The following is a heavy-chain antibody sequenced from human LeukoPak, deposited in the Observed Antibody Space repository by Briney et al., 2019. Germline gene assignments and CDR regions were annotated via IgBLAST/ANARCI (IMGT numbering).Heavy chain of an antibody. CDR3: ARGPRQQLVLYYWFDP. CDR2: INHSGST. CDR1: GGSFSGYY. J-gene: IGHJ5*02. V-gene: IGHV4-34*01. Sequence: SETLSLTCAVYGGSFSGYYWSWFRQPPGKGLEWIGEINHSGSTNYNPSLTSRVTISVDTSKNQFSLKLSSVTAADTAVYYCARGPRQQLVLYYWFDPWGQGTLVTVSS. D-gene: IGHD6-13*01.